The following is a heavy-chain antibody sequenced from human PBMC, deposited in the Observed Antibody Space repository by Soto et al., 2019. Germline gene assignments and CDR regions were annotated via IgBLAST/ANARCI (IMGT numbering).Heavy chain of an antibody. CDR2: ISGSGGST. J-gene: IGHJ4*02. CDR1: GFTFSSYA. CDR3: AKPHPLVHCSGGSCYWGGIDY. V-gene: IGHV3-23*01. Sequence: EVQLLESGGGLVQPGGSLRLSCAASGFTFSSYAMSWVRQAPGKGLEWVSAISGSGGSTYYADSVKGRFTISRDNSKNTLYLQMNSLRAEDTAVYYCAKPHPLVHCSGGSCYWGGIDYWGQGTLVTVSS. D-gene: IGHD2-15*01.